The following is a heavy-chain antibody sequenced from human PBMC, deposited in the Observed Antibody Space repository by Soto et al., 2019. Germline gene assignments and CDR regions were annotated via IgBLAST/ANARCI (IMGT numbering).Heavy chain of an antibody. Sequence: PGRSLRLSCAAARFTFSNYGMHWVRQAPGKGLQWLATISHHGIRTQYADSVMGRFTISRDNSKKVVYLHLNGLRVEDTAIYYCAKDWVGGSNNYQLDYWGQGTAVTVSS. V-gene: IGHV3-30*18. J-gene: IGHJ4*02. CDR3: AKDWVGGSNNYQLDY. CDR1: RFTFSNYG. D-gene: IGHD1-26*01. CDR2: ISHHGIRT.